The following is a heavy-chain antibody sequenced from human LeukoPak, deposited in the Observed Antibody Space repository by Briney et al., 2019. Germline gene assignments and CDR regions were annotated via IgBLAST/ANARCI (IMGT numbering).Heavy chain of an antibody. V-gene: IGHV4-39*02. CDR2: IYYSGST. D-gene: IGHD5-12*01. CDR3: ARERYSGLIDY. CDR1: GGSISSSSYY. Sequence: SETLSLTCTVSGGSISSSSYYWGWIRQPPGKGLEWIGSIYYSGSTYYNPSLKSRVTISVDTSKNQFSLKLSSVTAADTAVYYCARERYSGLIDYWGQGTLVTVSS. J-gene: IGHJ4*02.